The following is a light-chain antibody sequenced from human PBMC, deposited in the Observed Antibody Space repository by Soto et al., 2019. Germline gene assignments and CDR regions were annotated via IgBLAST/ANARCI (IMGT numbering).Light chain of an antibody. Sequence: QSALTQPASVSGSPGQSITISCTGTSSDVGAYNYVSWYQHHPGKVPKLLIYEVTNRPSGVSDRFSGSKSGNTASLTISWLQAEDEADYYCNSYTSASTYVFGTGTKVTVL. CDR2: EVT. CDR1: SSDVGAYNY. J-gene: IGLJ1*01. V-gene: IGLV2-14*01. CDR3: NSYTSASTYV.